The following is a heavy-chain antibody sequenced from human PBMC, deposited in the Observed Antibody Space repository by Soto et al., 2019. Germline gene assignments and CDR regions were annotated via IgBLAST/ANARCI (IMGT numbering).Heavy chain of an antibody. CDR2: INSDGSST. J-gene: IGHJ5*02. Sequence: PGGSLRLSCAASGFTFSSYWMHWVRQAPGKGLVWFSRINSDGSSTSYADSVKGRFTISRDNAKNTLYLQMNSLRAEDTAVYYCARVRGYCSGGSCYGAVDWFDPWGQGTLVTVSS. CDR3: ARVRGYCSGGSCYGAVDWFDP. CDR1: GFTFSSYW. V-gene: IGHV3-74*01. D-gene: IGHD2-15*01.